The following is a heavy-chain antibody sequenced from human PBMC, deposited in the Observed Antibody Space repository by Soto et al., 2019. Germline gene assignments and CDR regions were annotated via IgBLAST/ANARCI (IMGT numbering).Heavy chain of an antibody. V-gene: IGHV3-30*18. CDR3: GKVAEGDTAMVFLAY. D-gene: IGHD5-18*01. CDR2: ISYDGSNK. J-gene: IGHJ4*02. CDR1: GFTFSSYG. Sequence: GGSLRLSCAASGFTFSSYGMHWVRQAPGKGLEWVAVISYDGSNKYYADSVKGRFTISRDNSKNTLYLQMNSLRAEDTAVYYCGKVAEGDTAMVFLAYGGRGPLVTVPS.